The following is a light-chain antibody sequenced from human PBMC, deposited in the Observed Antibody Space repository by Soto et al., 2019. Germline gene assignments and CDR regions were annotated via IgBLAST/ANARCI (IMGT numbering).Light chain of an antibody. CDR3: LQSIQPPYT. J-gene: IGKJ2*01. CDR1: QSLLHSDGKTY. V-gene: IGKV2D-29*01. Sequence: DIVMTQSPLSLSVTPGQPASISCKSSQSLLHSDGKTYLYWYLQKPGQPPKLLIYEVSSRFSGVPDRFSGRGSGTDFTLKISRVDAEDVGIYSCLQSIQPPYTFGQGTKLEIK. CDR2: EVS.